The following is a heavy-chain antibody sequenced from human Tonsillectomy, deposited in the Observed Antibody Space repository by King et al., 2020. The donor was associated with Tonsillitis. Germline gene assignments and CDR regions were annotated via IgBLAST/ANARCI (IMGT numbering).Heavy chain of an antibody. CDR2: VYPEEGET. V-gene: IGHV1-24*01. D-gene: IGHD3-10*01. Sequence: QLVQSGAEVKKPGASVKVSCKVSGYTLTELSMHWVRQAPGKGLEWMGGVYPEEGETIYAQKFHGRVTMTEDTSTDTAYMELSSLRSADTAVYYCATVPHPLVGELLIDIWGQGTMVTVSS. CDR1: GYTLTELS. CDR3: ATVPHPLVGELLIDI. J-gene: IGHJ3*02.